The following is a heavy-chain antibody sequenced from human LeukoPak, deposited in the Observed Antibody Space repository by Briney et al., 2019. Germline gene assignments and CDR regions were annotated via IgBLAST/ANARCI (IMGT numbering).Heavy chain of an antibody. D-gene: IGHD2-2*02. V-gene: IGHV4-39*07. Sequence: SETLSLTCTVSGGSISSSSFYWGWIRQPPGKGLEWIGSIYYSGSTYYNPSLKSRVTISVDTSKNQFSLKLSSVTAADTAVYYCARDRGPIDYWGQGTLVTVSS. CDR2: IYYSGST. J-gene: IGHJ4*02. CDR1: GGSISSSSFY. CDR3: ARDRGPIDY.